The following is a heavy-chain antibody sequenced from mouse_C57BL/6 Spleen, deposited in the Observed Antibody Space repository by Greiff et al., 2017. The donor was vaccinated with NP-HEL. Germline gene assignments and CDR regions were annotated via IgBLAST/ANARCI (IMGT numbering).Heavy chain of an antibody. D-gene: IGHD1-1*01. Sequence: VQLKESGPGLVKPSQSLSLTCSVTGYSITSGYYWNWIRQFPGNKLEWMGYISYDGSNNYNPSLKNRISITRDPSKNQFFLKLTSVTTEDTATYYCARRCYYGSPYYFDYWGQGTTLTVSA. J-gene: IGHJ2*01. CDR2: ISYDGSN. CDR3: ARRCYYGSPYYFDY. V-gene: IGHV3-6*01. CDR1: GYSITSGYY.